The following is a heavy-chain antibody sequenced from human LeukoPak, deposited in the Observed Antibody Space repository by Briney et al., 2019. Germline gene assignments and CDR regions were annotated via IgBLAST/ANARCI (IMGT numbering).Heavy chain of an antibody. Sequence: GGSLGLSCAASGFSLSNYGLHWVRQGPGKGLEWLAVINYDGSNRYYADSVKGRSTISKDSSENTLYLQMNSLRADDTAMYYCARWGGTRQFYFDYWGQGTLATVSS. J-gene: IGHJ4*02. D-gene: IGHD3-16*01. V-gene: IGHV3-33*01. CDR1: GFSLSNYG. CDR2: INYDGSNR. CDR3: ARWGGTRQFYFDY.